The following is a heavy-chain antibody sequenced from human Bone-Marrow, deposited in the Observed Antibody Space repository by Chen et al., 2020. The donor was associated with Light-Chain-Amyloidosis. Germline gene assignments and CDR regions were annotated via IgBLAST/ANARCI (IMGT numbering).Heavy chain of an antibody. CDR2: MNPNSGNT. CDR1: GYTFTSYA. CDR3: ARGRRSMGYCSSTSCNYDAYYYGMDV. D-gene: IGHD2-2*01. Sequence: QVQLVQSGAEVKKPGASVKVSCKASGYTFTSYAINWVRQAPRPGLEWMGWMNPNSGNTGYAQKFQGRVTMTRNTSISTAYMELSSLRSEDTAVYYCARGRRSMGYCSSTSCNYDAYYYGMDVWGQGTTVTVSS. V-gene: IGHV1-8*01. J-gene: IGHJ6*02.